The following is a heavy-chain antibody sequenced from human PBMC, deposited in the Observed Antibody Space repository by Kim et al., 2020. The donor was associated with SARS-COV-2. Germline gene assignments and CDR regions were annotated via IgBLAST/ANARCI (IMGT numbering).Heavy chain of an antibody. CDR1: GFIFSNHG. CDR3: GRSRDGYTHGLS. Sequence: GGSLRLSCAASGFIFSNHGMHWARQAPGKGLEWVAAIWYDGTGEFYAQSVRGRFTISRDNSMNTLYLQMDSLRVEDTAFYYCGRSRDGYTHGLSLGQGT. V-gene: IGHV3-33*01. D-gene: IGHD5-18*01. CDR2: IWYDGTGE. J-gene: IGHJ5*02.